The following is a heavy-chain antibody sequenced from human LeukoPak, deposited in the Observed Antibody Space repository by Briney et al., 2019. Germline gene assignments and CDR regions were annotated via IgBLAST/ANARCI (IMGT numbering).Heavy chain of an antibody. CDR1: GFTFSSYS. J-gene: IGHJ4*02. Sequence: GGSLRLSCAASGFTFSSYSMKWVRQAPGKGLEWVSSISSSSTYIYYADSVKGRFTISRDNAKNSLYLQMNSLRAEDTAVYYCAKELRITIFGVDPNGCYFDYWGQGTLVTVSS. CDR3: AKELRITIFGVDPNGCYFDY. CDR2: ISSSSTYI. D-gene: IGHD3-3*01. V-gene: IGHV3-21*04.